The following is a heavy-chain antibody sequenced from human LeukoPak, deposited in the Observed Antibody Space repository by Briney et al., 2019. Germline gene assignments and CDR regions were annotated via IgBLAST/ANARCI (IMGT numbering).Heavy chain of an antibody. J-gene: IGHJ4*02. CDR3: AIVVVPAARLDY. CDR1: GGSISSSSYY. Sequence: PSETLSFTCTVSGGSISSSSYYWGWIRQPPGKGLEWIGSIYYSGSTYYNPSLKSRVTISVDTSKNQFSLRLSSVTAADTAVYYCAIVVVPAARLDYWGQGTLVTVSS. D-gene: IGHD2-2*01. V-gene: IGHV4-39*01. CDR2: IYYSGST.